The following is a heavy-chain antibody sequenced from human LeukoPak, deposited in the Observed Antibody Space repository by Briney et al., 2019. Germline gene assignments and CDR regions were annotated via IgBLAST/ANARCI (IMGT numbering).Heavy chain of an antibody. Sequence: PSETLSLTCTVSGGSISSYYWSWNRQPPGKGLEWIGYIYYSGTTNYNPSLKSRVTISVDTSNNQFSLKLSSVTAADTAVYYCTRAVTPQPFFDYWGQGILVTVSS. V-gene: IGHV4-59*12. D-gene: IGHD2-21*02. CDR3: TRAVTPQPFFDY. J-gene: IGHJ4*02. CDR1: GGSISSYY. CDR2: IYYSGTT.